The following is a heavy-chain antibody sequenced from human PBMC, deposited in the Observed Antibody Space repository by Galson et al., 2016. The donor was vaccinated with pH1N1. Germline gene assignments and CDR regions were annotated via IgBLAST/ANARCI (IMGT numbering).Heavy chain of an antibody. Sequence: TLSLTCTVSNGSISSDDYYWTWIRQPPGKGLEWIGYIYYSGTTYYNPALKSRVTISIDTSKNQFSLKLKSVTAADTAIYFCARVGITIVRGAIDYWGQGTLVTVSS. CDR3: ARVGITIVRGAIDY. V-gene: IGHV4-30-4*08. D-gene: IGHD3-10*01. J-gene: IGHJ4*02. CDR2: IYYSGTT. CDR1: NGSISSDDYY.